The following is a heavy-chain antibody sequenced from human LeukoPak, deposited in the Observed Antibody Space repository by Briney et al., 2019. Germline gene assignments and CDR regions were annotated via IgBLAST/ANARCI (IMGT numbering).Heavy chain of an antibody. CDR1: GGSFSGYY. J-gene: IGHJ4*02. CDR3: ARARKRGDIVVVVAAKGLYYFDY. D-gene: IGHD2-15*01. CDR2: INHSGST. V-gene: IGHV4-34*01. Sequence: SETLSLTCAVYGGSFSGYYWSWIRQPPGKGLEWIGEINHSGSTNYNPSLKSRVTISVDTSKNQFSLKLSSVTAADTAVYYCARARKRGDIVVVVAAKGLYYFDYWGQGTLVTVSS.